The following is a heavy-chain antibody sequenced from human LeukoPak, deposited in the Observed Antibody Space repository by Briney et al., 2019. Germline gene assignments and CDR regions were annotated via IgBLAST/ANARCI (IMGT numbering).Heavy chain of an antibody. V-gene: IGHV3-23*01. J-gene: IGHJ3*02. CDR2: MGGGDDDR. D-gene: IGHD2/OR15-2a*01. CDR3: AKDAWSGNGIYDPFDI. CDR1: GFTFSTYW. Sequence: GGSLRLSCAASGFTFSTYWMGWVRQAPGKGPEWVSVMGGGDDDRYYIDSVKGRFTISRDNSKNTVALQMNSLRPEDTAIYYCAKDAWSGNGIYDPFDIWGQGTMVTVSS.